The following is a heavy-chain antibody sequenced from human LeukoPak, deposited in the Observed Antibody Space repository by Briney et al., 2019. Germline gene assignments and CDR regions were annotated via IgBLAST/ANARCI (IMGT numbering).Heavy chain of an antibody. V-gene: IGHV3-48*02. CDR2: ISSSSNTI. CDR1: GFTFSSYS. CDR3: ARAVTVVTRGGLVFDY. D-gene: IGHD2-21*02. Sequence: RRSLRLSCAASGFTFSSYSMNWVRQAARNGLEWVSYISSSSNTIYYADSVKGRFTISRDNAKNSLFLQMNSLRDEDTSVYYCARAVTVVTRGGLVFDYWGQGTLVTVSS. J-gene: IGHJ4*02.